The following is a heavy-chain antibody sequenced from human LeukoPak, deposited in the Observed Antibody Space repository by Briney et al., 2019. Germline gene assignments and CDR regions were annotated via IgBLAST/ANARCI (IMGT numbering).Heavy chain of an antibody. CDR1: GGSFSGYY. D-gene: IGHD6-13*01. CDR2: INHSGST. Sequence: PWETLSLTCAVYGGSFSGYYWSWIRQPPGKGLEWIGEINHSGSTNYNPSLKSRVTISVDTSKNQFSLKLSSVSTSDTAVHYCARGLGVVGSSWYNYYYYGMDVWGQGTTVTVSS. V-gene: IGHV4-34*01. CDR3: ARGLGVVGSSWYNYYYYGMDV. J-gene: IGHJ6*02.